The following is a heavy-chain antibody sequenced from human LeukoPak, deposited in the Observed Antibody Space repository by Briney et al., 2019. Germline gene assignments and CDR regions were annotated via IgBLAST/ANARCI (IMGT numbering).Heavy chain of an antibody. CDR3: PTAAFDI. CDR1: EFTFSRNV. Sequence: GGSLRLSCADSEFTFSRNVMSWVRQAPGKGLEWVSSISGSGYSTSYADSVKGRFTISRDNSKNILYLQMNSLRAEDTAVYYCPTAAFDIWGQGTMVTVSS. CDR2: ISGSGYST. J-gene: IGHJ3*02. V-gene: IGHV3-23*01.